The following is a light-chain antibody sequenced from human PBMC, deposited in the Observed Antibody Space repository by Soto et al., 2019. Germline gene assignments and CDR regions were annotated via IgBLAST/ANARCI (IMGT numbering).Light chain of an antibody. CDR2: GAS. CDR1: QSVSSN. Sequence: EIVMTQSPATLSVSPVERATLPCRASQSVSSNLAWYQQKPGQAPRLLIYGASTMATGIPARFSGSGSGTEFTLTISSLQSEDFAVYYCQQYNNWPPITFGQGTRLEIK. CDR3: QQYNNWPPIT. J-gene: IGKJ5*01. V-gene: IGKV3-15*01.